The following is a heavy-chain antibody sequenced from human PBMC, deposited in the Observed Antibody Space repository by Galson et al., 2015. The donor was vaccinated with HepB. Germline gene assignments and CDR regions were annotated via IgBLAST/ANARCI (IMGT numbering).Heavy chain of an antibody. CDR3: ARDGSAYTGGGGMDV. D-gene: IGHD3-16*01. Sequence: LSLTCTVSGGSISSSSYYWGWIRQPPGKGLEWIGSIYYSGSTYYNPSLKSRVTMSLDTSRNQFSLKLSSVTAADTAVYYCARDGSAYTGGGGMDVWGQGTTVTVSS. J-gene: IGHJ6*02. V-gene: IGHV4-39*07. CDR1: GGSISSSSYY. CDR2: IYYSGST.